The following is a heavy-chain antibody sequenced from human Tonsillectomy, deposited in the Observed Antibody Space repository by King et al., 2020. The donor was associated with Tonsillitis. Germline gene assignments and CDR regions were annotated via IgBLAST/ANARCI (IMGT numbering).Heavy chain of an antibody. D-gene: IGHD2-15*01. CDR2: IVSGASYT. CDR3: ARLGYCSGGNCHVGYCDN. Sequence: VQLVESGGGLVKPGGSLRLSCAASGFTFSDYYFNWIRQAPGKGLEWVSHIVSGASYTNYADSVRGRFTISRDNAKNSLYLQMNSLRVEDTAVYYCARLGYCSGGNCHVGYCDNWGQGTLVTVPS. J-gene: IGHJ4*03. V-gene: IGHV3-11*06. CDR1: GFTFSDYY.